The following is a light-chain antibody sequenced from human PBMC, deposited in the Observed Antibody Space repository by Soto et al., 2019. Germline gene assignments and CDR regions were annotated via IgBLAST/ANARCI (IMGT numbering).Light chain of an antibody. CDR3: QQYNDWPPYT. Sequence: EIVMTQSPATLSMSPGERATLSCRASQSVRSNLAWYQQKPGQAPRLLIYDASTRATGTPSRFSGSASGTECTLTISSLQSEDFAVYYCQQYNDWPPYTFGQGTKLEIK. V-gene: IGKV3-15*01. J-gene: IGKJ2*01. CDR1: QSVRSN. CDR2: DAS.